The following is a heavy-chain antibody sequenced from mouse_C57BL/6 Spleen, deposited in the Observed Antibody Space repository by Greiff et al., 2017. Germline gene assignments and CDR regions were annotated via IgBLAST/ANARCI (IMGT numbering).Heavy chain of an antibody. V-gene: IGHV1-18*01. CDR1: GYTFTDYN. Sequence: EVQLQQSGPELVKPGASVKIPCKASGYTFTDYNMDWVKQSHGKSLEWIGDINPNNGGTIYNQKFKGKATLTVSKSTSTAYMELRSLTSEDTAVYYCARAYGDWYVDVWGTGTTVTVSS. CDR2: INPNNGGT. D-gene: IGHD1-1*01. CDR3: ARAYGDWYVDV. J-gene: IGHJ1*03.